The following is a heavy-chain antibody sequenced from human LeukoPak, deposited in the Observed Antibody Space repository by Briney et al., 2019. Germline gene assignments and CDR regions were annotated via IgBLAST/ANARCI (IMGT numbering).Heavy chain of an antibody. J-gene: IGHJ4*02. CDR2: ISGSGGST. Sequence: GGSLRLSCAASGFTFSSYAMSWVRQAPGKGLEWVSAISGSGGSTYYADSVKGRFTISRDNSKNTLYLQMNSLRAEDTAVYYCAKPTPDEGYVPIRYYFDYWGQGTLVTVSS. V-gene: IGHV3-23*01. CDR1: GFTFSSYA. D-gene: IGHD3-16*01. CDR3: AKPTPDEGYVPIRYYFDY.